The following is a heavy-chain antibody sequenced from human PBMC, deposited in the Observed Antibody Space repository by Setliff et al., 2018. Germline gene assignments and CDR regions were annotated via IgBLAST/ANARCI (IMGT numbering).Heavy chain of an antibody. CDR2: IYWDDDK. J-gene: IGHJ4*02. D-gene: IGHD3-22*01. CDR3: AHRRGDYYDSSGYYYDY. Sequence: SGPTREPTQALTLTCTFSGFSLSTSGVGVGWIRQPPGKALEWLALIYWDDDKRYSPSLKSRLTITKDTSKNQVVLTMTNMDPVDTATYYCAHRRGDYYDSSGYYYDYWGQGTLVTVSS. CDR1: GFSLSTSGVG. V-gene: IGHV2-5*02.